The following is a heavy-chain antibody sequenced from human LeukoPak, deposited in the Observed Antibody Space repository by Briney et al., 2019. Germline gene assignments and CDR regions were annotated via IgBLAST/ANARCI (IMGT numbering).Heavy chain of an antibody. Sequence: PSETLSLTCTVSGGSISSSSYYWGWIRQPPGKGLEWIGSIYYSGSTYYNPSLKSRVTISVDTSKNQFSLKLSSVTAADTAVYYCARDQVPLDRIAVAGGGWFDPWGQGTLVTVSS. J-gene: IGHJ5*02. D-gene: IGHD6-19*01. CDR1: GGSISSSSYY. CDR3: ARDQVPLDRIAVAGGGWFDP. V-gene: IGHV4-39*07. CDR2: IYYSGST.